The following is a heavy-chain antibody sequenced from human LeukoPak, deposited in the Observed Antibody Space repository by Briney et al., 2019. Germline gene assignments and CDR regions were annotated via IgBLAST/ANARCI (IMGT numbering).Heavy chain of an antibody. V-gene: IGHV3-7*01. J-gene: IGHJ4*02. CDR1: GLTFSSSW. CDR2: INPDGNKK. Sequence: PRGPLRLSCAVSGLTFSSSWMDWVRQAPGKGLEWVASINPDGNKKYSADSVKGRFTISRDNAENSLYLQMNSLRVEDTAFYYCARDLAYSRLDYWGQGMLVTVSS. CDR3: ARDLAYSRLDY. D-gene: IGHD5-18*01.